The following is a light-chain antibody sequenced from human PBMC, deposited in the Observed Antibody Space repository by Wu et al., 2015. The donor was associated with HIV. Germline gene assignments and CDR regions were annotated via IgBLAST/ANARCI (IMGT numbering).Light chain of an antibody. CDR2: DIS. V-gene: IGKV3/OR2-268*02. CDR3: QQYNRRPQT. Sequence: EIVMTQSPATLSLFPGETATLSCRASQTLSGNYLSWFQQKPGQAPRLLIYDISTRATGTPMRFSGSGSGTDFSLTISSLQPEDFAVYYCQQYNRRPQTFGQGTKVEIK. CDR1: QTLSGNY. J-gene: IGKJ1*01.